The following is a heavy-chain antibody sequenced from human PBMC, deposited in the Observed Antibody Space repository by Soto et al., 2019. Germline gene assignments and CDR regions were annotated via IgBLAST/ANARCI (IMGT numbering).Heavy chain of an antibody. CDR1: GDSVSSNSAA. J-gene: IGHJ6*02. CDR3: ARGWYSSSWYADLYYYYGMDV. V-gene: IGHV6-1*01. D-gene: IGHD6-13*01. CDR2: TYYRSKWYN. Sequence: SQTLSLTCXISGDSVSSNSAAWNWIRQSPSRGLEWLGRTYYRSKWYNDYAVSVKSRITINPDTSKNQFSLQLNSVTPEDTAVYYCARGWYSSSWYADLYYYYGMDVWGQGTTVTVSS.